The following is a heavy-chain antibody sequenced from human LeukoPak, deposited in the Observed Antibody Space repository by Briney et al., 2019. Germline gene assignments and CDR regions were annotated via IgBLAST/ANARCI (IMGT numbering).Heavy chain of an antibody. D-gene: IGHD3-22*01. V-gene: IGHV3-23*01. CDR1: GLTFRNYA. CDR3: AKFPLASYYYDSSSIGYYFDY. Sequence: GGSLRLSCAASGLTFRNYAMSWVRQAPGKGLEWVSAISGSGGSTYYADSVKGRFTISRDNSKNTLYLQMNSLRAEDTAVYYCAKFPLASYYYDSSSIGYYFDYWGQGTLVTVSS. CDR2: ISGSGGST. J-gene: IGHJ4*02.